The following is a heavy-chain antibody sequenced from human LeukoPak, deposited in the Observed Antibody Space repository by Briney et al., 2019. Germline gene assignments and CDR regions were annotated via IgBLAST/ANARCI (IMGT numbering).Heavy chain of an antibody. J-gene: IGHJ4*02. CDR2: ISGSGGGT. D-gene: IGHD3-22*01. CDR1: GITLSNYD. CDR3: AKRGVVIRVILVGFHKEAYYFDS. V-gene: IGHV3-23*01. Sequence: GGSLRLSCAVSGITLSNYDMSWVRQAPGKGLEWVAGISGSGGGTKYADSVKGRFTISRDNPKNTLYLQMNSLRAEDTAVYFCAKRGVVIRVILVGFHKEAYYFDSWGQGALVTVSS.